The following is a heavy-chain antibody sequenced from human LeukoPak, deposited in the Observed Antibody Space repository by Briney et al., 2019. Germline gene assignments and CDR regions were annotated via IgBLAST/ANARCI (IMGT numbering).Heavy chain of an antibody. CDR1: GGTFSSYA. Sequence: SVKVSCKASGGTFSSYAISWVRQAPGQGLEWMGGIIPIFGTANYAQKFQGRVTVTADESTSTAYMELSSLRSEDTAVYYCARSPLKNVVVPAAILVGDYFDYWGQGTLVTVSS. CDR2: IIPIFGTA. CDR3: ARSPLKNVVVPAAILVGDYFDY. V-gene: IGHV1-69*13. J-gene: IGHJ4*02. D-gene: IGHD2-2*01.